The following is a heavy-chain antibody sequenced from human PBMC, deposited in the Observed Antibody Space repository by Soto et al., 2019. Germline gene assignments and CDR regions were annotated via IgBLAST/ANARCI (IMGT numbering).Heavy chain of an antibody. V-gene: IGHV1-8*01. Sequence: ASVKASCEASGNTFTGSDIHWLRQATGRGIEWMGWMNPNSGNTGYAQKFQGRVTMTRNTSISTAYMELSSLRSEDTAVYYCARARLYHDRRRWHWFD. CDR2: MNPNSGNT. CDR1: GNTFTGSD. J-gene: IGHJ5*01. D-gene: IGHD3-22*01. CDR3: ARARLYHDRRRWHWFD.